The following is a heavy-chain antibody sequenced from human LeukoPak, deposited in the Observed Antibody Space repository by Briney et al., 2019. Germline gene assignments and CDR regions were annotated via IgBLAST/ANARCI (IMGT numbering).Heavy chain of an antibody. CDR2: IRQDGGQK. V-gene: IGHV3-7*01. Sequence: GGSLRLSCAASGFAISTYWMAWVRQAPGKGLEWVATIRQDGGQKYYVDSVKGRFTISRDNARNSLYLQMDSLRGEDTAVYSCATQRPTGAVDYWGQGTLVTVSS. J-gene: IGHJ4*02. CDR1: GFAISTYW. D-gene: IGHD1-1*01. CDR3: ATQRPTGAVDY.